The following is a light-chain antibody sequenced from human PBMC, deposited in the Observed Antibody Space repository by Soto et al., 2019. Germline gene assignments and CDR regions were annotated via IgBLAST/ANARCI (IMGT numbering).Light chain of an antibody. V-gene: IGLV2-18*02. CDR1: SSDVGSYDY. J-gene: IGLJ1*01. CDR3: SSYTTTTTSCV. Sequence: QSALVQPPSVSGSPGQSVTISCTGTSSDVGSYDYVSWYQQHPGTVPKPMIYNVNTQPSGVPDRFSGSKSGNTASMTISGLQAEDEADYYCSSYTTTTTSCVFGTGTKVTVL. CDR2: NVN.